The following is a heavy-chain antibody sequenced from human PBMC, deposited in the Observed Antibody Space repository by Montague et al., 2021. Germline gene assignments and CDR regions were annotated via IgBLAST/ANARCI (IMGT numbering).Heavy chain of an antibody. V-gene: IGHV2-5*02. CDR2: IFWDDDK. J-gene: IGHJ3*01. CDR3: APKIAAHKAHDGFSV. CDR1: GFSLATSGVG. D-gene: IGHD6-13*01. Sequence: PALVKPTQTLTLTCTFSGFSLATSGVGVAWLRQPPGKALEWLALIFWDDDKRYSPSLKSRLTITKDTTKNQVVLTLTNMDPVDTATYFCAPKIAAHKAHDGFSVWGQGQWSPSLQ.